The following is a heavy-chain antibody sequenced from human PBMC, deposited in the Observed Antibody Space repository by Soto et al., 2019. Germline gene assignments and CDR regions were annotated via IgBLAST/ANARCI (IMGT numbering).Heavy chain of an antibody. CDR3: ARHPPVPATATRGDY. Sequence: QVQLVQSGAEVKKPGSSVKVSCKASGGTFSSYTISWVRQAPGQGLEWMGRIIPILGIANYAQKFQGRVTITADKSTSTAYMELSSLRSEDTAVYYCARHPPVPATATRGDYWGQGTLVTVSS. V-gene: IGHV1-69*02. CDR1: GGTFSSYT. D-gene: IGHD2-2*01. J-gene: IGHJ4*02. CDR2: IIPILGIA.